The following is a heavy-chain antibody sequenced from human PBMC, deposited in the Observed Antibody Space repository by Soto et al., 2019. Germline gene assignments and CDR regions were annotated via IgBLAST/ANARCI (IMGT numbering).Heavy chain of an antibody. D-gene: IGHD2-15*01. CDR3: TTGPPVRGHCSGGSCY. V-gene: IGHV3-15*01. Sequence: EVQLVESGGGLVKPGGSLRLSCAASGISFNDAWISWVRQAPGQGLEWIGRIRSRSVGATTDYAAPVKSRFTLSRDDSQNTVSLQMNILKTEDTGVYYCTTGPPVRGHCSGGSCYWGQGTLVTVSS. J-gene: IGHJ4*02. CDR2: IRSRSVGATT. CDR1: GISFNDAW.